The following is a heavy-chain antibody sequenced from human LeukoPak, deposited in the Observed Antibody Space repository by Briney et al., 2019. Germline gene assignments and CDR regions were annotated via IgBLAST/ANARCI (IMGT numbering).Heavy chain of an antibody. J-gene: IGHJ4*02. Sequence: GGSLRLSCAASGFTFSSYAMHWVRQAPGKGLEYVSAISSTGGSTYYANSVKGRFTISRDNSKNTLYLQMGSLRAEDMAVYYCARGALELYYYGSGSYLYTYSFDYWGQGTLVTVSS. CDR1: GFTFSSYA. D-gene: IGHD3-10*01. CDR3: ARGALELYYYGSGSYLYTYSFDY. V-gene: IGHV3-64*01. CDR2: ISSTGGST.